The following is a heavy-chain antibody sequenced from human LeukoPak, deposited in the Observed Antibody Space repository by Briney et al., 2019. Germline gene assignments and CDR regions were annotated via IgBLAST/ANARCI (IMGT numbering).Heavy chain of an antibody. CDR1: GASISSYY. D-gene: IGHD2/OR15-2a*01. V-gene: IGHV4-59*01. Sequence: SETLSLTCTVSGASISSYYWAWIRQPPGKGLEWIGYIYYSGGTYYNPSLKSRAIISLDTSKNQFSLKLNSATAADTAVYYCARERGPNCNKDCLFDPWGQGTLVTVSS. CDR2: IYYSGGT. CDR3: ARERGPNCNKDCLFDP. J-gene: IGHJ5*02.